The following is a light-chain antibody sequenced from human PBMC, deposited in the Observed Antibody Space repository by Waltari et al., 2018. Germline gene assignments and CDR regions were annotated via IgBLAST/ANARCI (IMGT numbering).Light chain of an antibody. Sequence: DIVMTQSPDSLAVSLGERATINCKSSQTISYSSNNKNYLAWYQKKPGQPPRLLISWASSRESGVPDRFSGSGAGTDFTLTISSLQVEDVAIYYCQQYYSVPLTFGQGTKAGIK. CDR2: WAS. V-gene: IGKV4-1*01. CDR3: QQYYSVPLT. J-gene: IGKJ1*01. CDR1: QTISYSSNNKNY.